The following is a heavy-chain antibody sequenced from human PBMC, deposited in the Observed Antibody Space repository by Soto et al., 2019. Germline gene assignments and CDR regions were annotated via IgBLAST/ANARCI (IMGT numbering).Heavy chain of an antibody. Sequence: PGESLKISCKGAGYSFTSYWSGWVRQMPGKGLEWMGIIYPGDSDTRYSPSFQGQVTISADKSVSTAYLQWSSLKASDTAMYYCARQSPSVVPAAYYFDYWGQGTLVTVSS. D-gene: IGHD2-2*01. CDR2: IYPGDSDT. CDR3: ARQSPSVVPAAYYFDY. CDR1: GYSFTSYW. J-gene: IGHJ4*02. V-gene: IGHV5-51*01.